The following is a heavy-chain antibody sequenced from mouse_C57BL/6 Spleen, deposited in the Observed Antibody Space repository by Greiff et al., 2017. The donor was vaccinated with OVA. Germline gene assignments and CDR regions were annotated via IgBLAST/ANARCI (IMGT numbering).Heavy chain of an antibody. CDR1: GYTFTSYW. CDR3: AIGGNFPFDY. CDR2: IHPSDSDT. V-gene: IGHV1-74*01. Sequence: QVQLQQPGAELVKPGASVKVSCKASGYTFTSYWMHWVKQRPGQGLEWIGRIHPSDSDTNYNQKFKGKATLTVDKYSSTAYMQLSSLTSADSAVCYCAIGGNFPFDYWGQGTTLTVSS. J-gene: IGHJ2*01.